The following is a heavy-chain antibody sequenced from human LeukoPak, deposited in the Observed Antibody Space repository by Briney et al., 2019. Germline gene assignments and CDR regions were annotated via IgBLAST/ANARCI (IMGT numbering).Heavy chain of an antibody. J-gene: IGHJ2*01. V-gene: IGHV3-11*04. Sequence: GSLRLSCAVSGFTFSDYYMSWIRQAPGKGLEWVSYISSSGSTIYYADSVKDRFTISRDNAKNSIYLQMNSLTAEDTAVYYCVREYWYFDLCGRGTLVTVSS. CDR3: VREYWYFDL. CDR1: GFTFSDYY. CDR2: ISSSGSTI.